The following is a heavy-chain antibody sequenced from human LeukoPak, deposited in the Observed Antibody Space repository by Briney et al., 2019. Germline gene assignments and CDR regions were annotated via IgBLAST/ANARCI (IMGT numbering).Heavy chain of an antibody. CDR1: GYTFTSYA. J-gene: IGHJ3*02. D-gene: IGHD3-10*01. CDR3: ARGDSPDMVRGVSVAFDI. CDR2: INAGNGNT. V-gene: IGHV1-3*03. Sequence: GASVKVSCKASGYTFTSYAMHWVRQAPGQRLEWMGWINAGNGNTKYSQEFQGRVTMTRNTSISTAYMELSSLRSEDTAVYYCARGDSPDMVRGVSVAFDIWGQGTMVTVSS.